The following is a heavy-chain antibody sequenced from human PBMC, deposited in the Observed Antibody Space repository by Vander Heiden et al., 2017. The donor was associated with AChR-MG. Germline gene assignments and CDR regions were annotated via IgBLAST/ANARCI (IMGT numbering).Heavy chain of an antibody. J-gene: IGHJ3*02. CDR1: GYPFTSYG. Sequence: QVQLVQSGAEVKKPGASVKVSCKASGYPFTSYGISWVRQAPGQGLEWMGWISAYNGNTNYAQKLQGRVTMTTDTSTSTAYMELRSLRSDDTAVYYCARDPKVFTLSSSSAPGAFDIWGQGTMVTVSS. CDR2: ISAYNGNT. CDR3: ARDPKVFTLSSSSAPGAFDI. V-gene: IGHV1-18*01. D-gene: IGHD6-6*01.